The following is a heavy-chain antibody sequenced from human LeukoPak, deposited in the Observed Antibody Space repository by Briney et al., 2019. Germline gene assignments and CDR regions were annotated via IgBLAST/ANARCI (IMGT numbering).Heavy chain of an antibody. J-gene: IGHJ4*02. V-gene: IGHV3-7*01. CDR2: IKYDGSET. CDR1: GFTFSGYW. Sequence: GGSLRLSCAASGFTFSGYWTSWFRQAPGKGLEWVANIKYDGSETHYVDSVKGRFTISRDNAKDSLFLQMHSLRVEDTAMYYCARDPAAADHWGQGALVIVSS. D-gene: IGHD6-13*01. CDR3: ARDPAAADH.